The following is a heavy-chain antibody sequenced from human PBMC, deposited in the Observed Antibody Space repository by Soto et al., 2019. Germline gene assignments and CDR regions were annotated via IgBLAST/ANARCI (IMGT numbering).Heavy chain of an antibody. Sequence: EVQLVESGGGLVQPGGSLRLSCAASGFTVSSNYMSWVRQAPGKGLEWVSVIYSGGSAYYADSVKGRFTISRDNSKNTRNLQMNSLRAEATAVYYCARHGSSYGGGYFDYWGQGTLVTVSS. CDR2: IYSGGSA. CDR3: ARHGSSYGGGYFDY. D-gene: IGHD5-18*01. V-gene: IGHV3-66*04. CDR1: GFTVSSNY. J-gene: IGHJ4*02.